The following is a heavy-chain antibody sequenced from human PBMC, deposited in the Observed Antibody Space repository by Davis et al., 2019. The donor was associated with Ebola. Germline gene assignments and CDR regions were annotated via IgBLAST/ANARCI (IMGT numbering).Heavy chain of an antibody. D-gene: IGHD3-10*01. Sequence: AASVKVSCKASGDTFTNYGFSRVRQAPGQGLEWMGWISAYNGNTNYAQKLQGRVTMTTDTSTSTAYMELRSLRSDDTAVYYCARDVTMVRGVSYFDYWGQGTLVTVSS. J-gene: IGHJ4*02. CDR2: ISAYNGNT. CDR1: GDTFTNYG. V-gene: IGHV1-18*01. CDR3: ARDVTMVRGVSYFDY.